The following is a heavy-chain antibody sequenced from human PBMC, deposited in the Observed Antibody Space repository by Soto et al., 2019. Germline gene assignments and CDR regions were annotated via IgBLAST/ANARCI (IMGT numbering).Heavy chain of an antibody. CDR3: ARSSTVTNNWFDT. V-gene: IGHV4-4*02. CDR1: GGSISSSNW. Sequence: SETLSLTCAVSGGSISSSNWWSWVRQPPGKGLEWIGEIYHSGSTNYNPSLKSRVTISVEKSKNQFSLKLSSVTAADTAVYYCARSSTVTNNWFDTWGQGTLVTVSS. D-gene: IGHD4-17*01. CDR2: IYHSGST. J-gene: IGHJ5*02.